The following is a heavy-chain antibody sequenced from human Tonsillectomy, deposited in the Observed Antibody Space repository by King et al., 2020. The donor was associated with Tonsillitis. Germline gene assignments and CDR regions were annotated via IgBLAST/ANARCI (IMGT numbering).Heavy chain of an antibody. V-gene: IGHV3-30*02. D-gene: IGHD3-16*02. J-gene: IGHJ2*01. Sequence: VQLVESGGGVVQPGGSLRLSCAASGFTFSSYGMHWVRQAPGKGLEWVAFIRYDGSNKYYADSVKGRFTISRDNSKNTVFLQMNSLRAEDTAVYYCAKETIRLGELSLYRYFDLWGRGTLGTVSS. CDR3: AKETIRLGELSLYRYFDL. CDR1: GFTFSSYG. CDR2: IRYDGSNK.